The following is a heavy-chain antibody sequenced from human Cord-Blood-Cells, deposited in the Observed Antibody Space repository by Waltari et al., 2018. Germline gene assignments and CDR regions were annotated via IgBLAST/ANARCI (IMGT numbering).Heavy chain of an antibody. CDR2: FDPEDGET. CDR3: ATDPYYYGSGSYYNY. Sequence: QVQLVQSGAEVKKPGAAVKVSCKVSGYTLTELSMPWGLQAPGKGLEWMGGFDPEDGETIYAQKFQGRVTMTEDTSTDTAYMELSSLRSEDTAVYYCATDPYYYGSGSYYNYWGQGTLVTVSS. CDR1: GYTLTELS. J-gene: IGHJ4*02. V-gene: IGHV1-24*01. D-gene: IGHD3-10*01.